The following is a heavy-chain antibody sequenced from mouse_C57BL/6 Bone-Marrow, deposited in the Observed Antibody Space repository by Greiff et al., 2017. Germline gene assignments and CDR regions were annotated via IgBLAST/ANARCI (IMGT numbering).Heavy chain of an antibody. J-gene: IGHJ3*01. CDR1: GFNIKNTY. CDR2: IDPANGNT. D-gene: IGHD2-1*01. Sequence: VQLQQSVAELVRPGASVKLSCTASGFNIKNTYMHWVKQRPEQGLEWIGRIDPANGNTKYAPKFQGKAPITADTSSTTAYLQLSSLTSEDTAISYWARGLYGNSWFAYWGQGTLVTVSA. CDR3: ARGLYGNSWFAY. V-gene: IGHV14-3*01.